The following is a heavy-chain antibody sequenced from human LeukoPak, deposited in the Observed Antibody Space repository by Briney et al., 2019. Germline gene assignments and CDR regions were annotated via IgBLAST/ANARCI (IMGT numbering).Heavy chain of an antibody. CDR2: TYYKSKRYN. J-gene: IGHJ4*02. Sequence: SQTLSLTCAISGDRASSNSAAWSWIMHSPSRGLEWLLMTYYKSKRYNDYTVSVKSRTAFNADTSKNQFSLQLNSVTPEDTAMYYCARDTPEYSSGWYYFDYWGQGTLVSVSS. D-gene: IGHD6-19*01. CDR1: GDRASSNSAA. CDR3: ARDTPEYSSGWYYFDY. V-gene: IGHV6-1*01.